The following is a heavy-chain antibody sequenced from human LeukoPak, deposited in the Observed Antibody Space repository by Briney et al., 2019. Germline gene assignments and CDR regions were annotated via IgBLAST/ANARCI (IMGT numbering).Heavy chain of an antibody. CDR2: IIPILGIA. J-gene: IGHJ4*02. D-gene: IGHD6-19*01. Sequence: SVKVSCKASGGTFSSYAISWVRQAPGQGLEWMGRIIPILGIANYAQKFQGRVTITADKSTSTAYMELSSLRSEDTAVYYCARAGYSSTFLYDYWGQGTLVTVSS. CDR1: GGTFSSYA. V-gene: IGHV1-69*04. CDR3: ARAGYSSTFLYDY.